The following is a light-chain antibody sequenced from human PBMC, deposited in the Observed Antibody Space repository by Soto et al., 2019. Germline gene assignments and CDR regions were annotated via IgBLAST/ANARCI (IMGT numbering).Light chain of an antibody. J-gene: IGLJ1*01. CDR3: GTWDSSLSAGFFV. CDR2: ENN. V-gene: IGLV1-51*02. CDR1: SPNIGNNY. Sequence: QSALTQPPSGSAPPGQKVTISCSGSSPNIGNNYVSWYQQHPGTAPKLLIYENNKRPSGIPDRFSGSKSGTSATLGITGLQPGDEADYYCGTWDSSLSAGFFVFGTGTKVTVL.